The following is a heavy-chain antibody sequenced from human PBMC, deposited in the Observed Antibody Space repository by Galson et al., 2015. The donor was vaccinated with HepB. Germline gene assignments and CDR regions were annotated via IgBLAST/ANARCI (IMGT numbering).Heavy chain of an antibody. J-gene: IGHJ4*02. D-gene: IGHD1-1*01. V-gene: IGHV3-48*04. Sequence: SLRLSCAASGFTFSSYSMNWVRQAPGKGLEWVSYISSSSSTIYYADSVKGRFTISRDNAKNSLYLQMNSLRAEDTAVYYCARTGTTSPFDYWGQGTLVTVSS. CDR2: ISSSSSTI. CDR3: ARTGTTSPFDY. CDR1: GFTFSSYS.